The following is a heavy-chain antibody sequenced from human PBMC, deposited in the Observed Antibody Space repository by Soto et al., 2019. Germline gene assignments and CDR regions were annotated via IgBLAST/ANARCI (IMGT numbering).Heavy chain of an antibody. J-gene: IGHJ4*02. CDR3: ATDVISGYFETSGVED. CDR1: GDRLTELS. D-gene: IGHD3-22*01. CDR2: SDREDGEA. Sequence: QVQLVQSGPEVRKPGASVQVSCKVFGDRLTELSMHWVRQAPGQGLEWMGGSDREDGEAVYAQKFQGRVTMTEYTSTDTTYVELSSRSSKDTAVYLCATDVISGYFETSGVEDWGQGTLVNV. V-gene: IGHV1-24*01.